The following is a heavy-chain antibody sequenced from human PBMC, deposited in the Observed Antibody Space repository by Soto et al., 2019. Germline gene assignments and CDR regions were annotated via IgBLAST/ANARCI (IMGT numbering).Heavy chain of an antibody. CDR3: ARVRCFNGLCHTADYGMDV. CDR1: GDVFRSYG. D-gene: IGHD2-8*01. CDR2: IIPISGTT. J-gene: IGHJ6*02. V-gene: IGHV1-69*13. Sequence: SVKVSCKASGDVFRSYGINWVRQAPGQGLEWMGGIIPISGTTNYAQKFQGRVAITADESTDTVYMELSRLRSEDTAVYFCARVRCFNGLCHTADYGMDVWGQGTTVTSP.